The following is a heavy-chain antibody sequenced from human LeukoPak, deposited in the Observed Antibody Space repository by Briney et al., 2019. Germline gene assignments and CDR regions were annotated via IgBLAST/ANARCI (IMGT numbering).Heavy chain of an antibody. V-gene: IGHV3-15*01. CDR3: TTDPIGVDTAMDLSAP. Sequence: GGSLRLSCAASGFTFSNAWMSWVRQAPGKGLEWVGRIKSKTDGGTTDYAAPVKGRFTISRDDSKNTLYLQMNSLKTEDTAVYYCTTDPIGVDTAMDLSAPWGQGTLVTVSS. CDR2: IKSKTDGGTT. D-gene: IGHD5-18*01. CDR1: GFTFSNAW. J-gene: IGHJ5*02.